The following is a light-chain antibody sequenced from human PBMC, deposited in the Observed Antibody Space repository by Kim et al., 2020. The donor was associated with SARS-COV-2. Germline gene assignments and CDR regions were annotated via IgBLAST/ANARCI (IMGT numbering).Light chain of an antibody. CDR1: QGISSY. Sequence: PPVGDRVTIPCPAIQGISSYLAWYQQKPGKAPKLLIYAASTLQSGVPPRFSASGSGTDFTLTISSLQPEDFATYCCQQLNSYPQTFGQGTKVDIK. J-gene: IGKJ1*01. CDR3: QQLNSYPQT. CDR2: AAS. V-gene: IGKV1-9*01.